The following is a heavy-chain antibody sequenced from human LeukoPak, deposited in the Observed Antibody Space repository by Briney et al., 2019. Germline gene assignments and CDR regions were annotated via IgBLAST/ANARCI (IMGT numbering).Heavy chain of an antibody. J-gene: IGHJ4*02. CDR2: INPNSGGT. Sequence: ASVKVSCKASGYTFTGYYMHWVRQAPGQGLEWMGRINPNSGGTNYAQKFQGRVTMTRDTSISAAYMELSRLRSDDTAVYYCTRDRGYDYFFDYWGQGTLVTVSS. V-gene: IGHV1-2*06. CDR3: TRDRGYDYFFDY. D-gene: IGHD5-12*01. CDR1: GYTFTGYY.